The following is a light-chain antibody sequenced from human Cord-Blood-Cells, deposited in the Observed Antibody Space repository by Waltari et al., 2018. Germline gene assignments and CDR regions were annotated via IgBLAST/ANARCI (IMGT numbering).Light chain of an antibody. CDR1: SSDVGGYNY. Sequence: QSALTQPASVSGSPGQSITISCTGTSSDVGGYNYVYWYQQHPGKAPKLMIYDVSNRPSGFSKRFSGSKSGNTASLTISGLQAEDEADYYCSSYTSSSTLNYVFGTGTKVTVL. CDR3: SSYTSSSTLNYV. J-gene: IGLJ1*01. V-gene: IGLV2-14*01. CDR2: DVS.